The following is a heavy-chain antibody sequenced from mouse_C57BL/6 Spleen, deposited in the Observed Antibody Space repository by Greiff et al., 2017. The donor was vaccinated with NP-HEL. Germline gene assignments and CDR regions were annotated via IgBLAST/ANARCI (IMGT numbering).Heavy chain of an antibody. J-gene: IGHJ2*01. V-gene: IGHV3-6*01. Sequence: DVKLQESGPGLVKPSQSLSLTCSVTGYSITSGYYWNWIRQFPGNKLEWMGYISYDGSNNYNPSLKNRISITRDTSKNQFFLKLNSVTTEDTATYYCARGGGLAVVAFDYWGQGTTLTVSS. CDR1: GYSITSGYY. CDR3: ARGGGLAVVAFDY. CDR2: ISYDGSN. D-gene: IGHD1-1*01.